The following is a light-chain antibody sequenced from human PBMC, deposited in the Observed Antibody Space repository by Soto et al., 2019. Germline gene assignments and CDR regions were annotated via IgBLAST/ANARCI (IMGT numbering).Light chain of an antibody. CDR2: ANN. V-gene: IGLV1-47*01. CDR1: GSNVGTSY. Sequence: QSVLTQPPSASGTPGQRVTISCSGSGSNVGTSYVYWYQQLPGTAPKLLIYANNQRPSGVPDRFSGSKSGTSASLAISGLRSEDEADYYCAAWDDSLNGRVFGGGTKVTVL. CDR3: AAWDDSLNGRV. J-gene: IGLJ3*02.